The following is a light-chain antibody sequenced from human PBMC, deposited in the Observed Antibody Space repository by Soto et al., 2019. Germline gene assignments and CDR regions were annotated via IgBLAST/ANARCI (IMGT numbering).Light chain of an antibody. CDR2: GAS. CDR3: QHYGSSPTYT. J-gene: IGKJ2*01. V-gene: IGKV3-20*01. CDR1: QSSNS. Sequence: EIAMTQSPGTLSLSPRERATLSCRASQSSNSLAWYQQKAGQAPRLLIYGASTRATGIPDRFSGSGSGTDFSLTISRLEPEDFAVYYCQHYGSSPTYTFVQGTKLEIK.